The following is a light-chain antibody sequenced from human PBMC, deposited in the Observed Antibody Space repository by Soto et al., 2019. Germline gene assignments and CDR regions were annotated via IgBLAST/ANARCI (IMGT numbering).Light chain of an antibody. Sequence: QSVLTQPASVSGSPGQSITISCTGTSSDVGGYDYVSWYQQHPGKVPKLMIYDVTHRPSGVSDRFSGSKSGNTASLTISGLQAEDEADYYCSSYTTSNTVVFGGGTQLTVL. CDR2: DVT. J-gene: IGLJ2*01. CDR3: SSYTTSNTVV. CDR1: SSDVGGYDY. V-gene: IGLV2-14*01.